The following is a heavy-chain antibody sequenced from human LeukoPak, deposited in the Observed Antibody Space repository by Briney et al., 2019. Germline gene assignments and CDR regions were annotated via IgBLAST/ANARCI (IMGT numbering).Heavy chain of an antibody. CDR2: ISPDGNGK. V-gene: IGHV3-7*02. Sequence: PGGSLRLSCAAPGFTSSGSRMRWVRQAPAKGLEWVAQISPDGNGKYYVDAVKGRFTSSRDNAEKRLSLQINIRRAEDTAVYYCVMWGSYQSLWGQGILVIASS. CDR1: GFTSSGSR. CDR3: VMWGSYQSL. J-gene: IGHJ4*02. D-gene: IGHD3-16*02.